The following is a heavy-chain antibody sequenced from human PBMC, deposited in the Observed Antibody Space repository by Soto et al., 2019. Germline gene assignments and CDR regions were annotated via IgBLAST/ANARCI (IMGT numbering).Heavy chain of an antibody. J-gene: IGHJ4*02. D-gene: IGHD6-19*01. CDR1: GLSLSTGGVS. CDR3: AHRRSVAAFDY. CDR2: FYWDDDK. V-gene: IGHV2-5*02. Sequence: QITLKESGPTLVKPTQTLTLTCTFSGLSLSTGGVSVGWIRQPPGKALEWLAVFYWDDDKHYSPSLKSRLAITKDTSKNQVVHTMANMDPVDTATYYCAHRRSVAAFDYWGQGTLVTVSS.